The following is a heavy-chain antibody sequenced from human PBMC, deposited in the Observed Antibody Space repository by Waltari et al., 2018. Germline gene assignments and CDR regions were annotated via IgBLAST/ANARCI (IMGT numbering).Heavy chain of an antibody. CDR2: INPNSGGT. J-gene: IGHJ5*02. V-gene: IGHV1-2*02. CDR1: GYTFTGYY. D-gene: IGHD3-10*01. CDR3: ARSRRGSSGWFDP. Sequence: QVQLVQSGAEVKKPGDSVKVSCKASGYTFTGYYMHWVRQAPGQGLEWMGLINPNSGGTNYAQKFQGRVTMTRETTISTAYMELSRLRSDDTAVYYCARSRRGSSGWFDPWGQGTLVTVSS.